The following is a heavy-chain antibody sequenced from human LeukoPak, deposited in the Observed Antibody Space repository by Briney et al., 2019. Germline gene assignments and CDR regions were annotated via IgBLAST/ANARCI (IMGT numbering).Heavy chain of an antibody. CDR1: GFTFSSYA. Sequence: GGSLRLSCAASGFTFSSYAMNWVRQAPGKGLEWVAVISYDGSNKYYADSVKGRSTISRDNSKNTLYLQMNSLRAEDTAVYYCASLIAAAGIDYWGQGTLVTVSS. CDR3: ASLIAAAGIDY. CDR2: ISYDGSNK. J-gene: IGHJ4*02. V-gene: IGHV3-30-3*01. D-gene: IGHD6-13*01.